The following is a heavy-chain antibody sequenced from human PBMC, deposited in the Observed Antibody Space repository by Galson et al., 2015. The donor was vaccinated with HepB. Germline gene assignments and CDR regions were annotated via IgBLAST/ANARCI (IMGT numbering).Heavy chain of an antibody. CDR1: GFTFRTYA. J-gene: IGHJ3*02. V-gene: IGHV3-23*01. Sequence: LSCAASGFTFRTYAMTWVRQAPGKGLEWVSIISSSGTTYYADAVKGRFTISRDNSKNRLYLQMNCLRADDTAIYYCAKDRVGAAPLGTFDMWGQGTLVTVSS. D-gene: IGHD1-26*01. CDR2: ISSSGTT. CDR3: AKDRVGAAPLGTFDM.